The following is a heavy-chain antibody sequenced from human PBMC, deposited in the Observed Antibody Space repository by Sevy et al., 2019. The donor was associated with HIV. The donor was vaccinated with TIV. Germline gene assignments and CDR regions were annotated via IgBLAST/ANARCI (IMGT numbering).Heavy chain of an antibody. Sequence: GGSLRLSCAASGFTFSSFAISWVRQAPGKGLEWVSDIGGSRGGKKYADSVKGRFTVSRDNAQNPVFLQMNNLRGEDTGLYYCAKEFYRGSYLEDWGQGTLVTVSS. D-gene: IGHD3-10*01. V-gene: IGHV3-23*01. J-gene: IGHJ4*02. CDR2: IGGSRGGK. CDR3: AKEFYRGSYLED. CDR1: GFTFSSFA.